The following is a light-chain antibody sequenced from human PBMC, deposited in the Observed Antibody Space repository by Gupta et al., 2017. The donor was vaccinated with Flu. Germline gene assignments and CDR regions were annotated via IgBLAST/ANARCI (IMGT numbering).Light chain of an antibody. Sequence: QSVLTQPPSASGPPGQRVTISCSGSSSNIGSTYVYWYQQLPGTAPKLLIYRNNQRPSGVPERFSCSKSGTSASPAIRGLPAGDEAYYYCAAWDGRPGGLGFGGGTKLT. J-gene: IGLJ3*02. CDR1: SSNIGSTY. CDR2: RNN. V-gene: IGLV1-47*01. CDR3: AAWDGRPGGLG.